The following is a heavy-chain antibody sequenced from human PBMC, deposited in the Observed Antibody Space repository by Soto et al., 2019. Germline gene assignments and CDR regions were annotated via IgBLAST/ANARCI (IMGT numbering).Heavy chain of an antibody. CDR3: VHRGPVDETGMGFDF. D-gene: IGHD3-9*01. CDR2: VYWDGDK. CDR1: GFSLNSRGVG. V-gene: IGHV2-5*02. Sequence: SGPTLVNPTQTLTLTCTFSGFSLNSRGVGVGWVRQPPGKALEWLAIVYWDGDKRYRPSLRSRLSIRKDTPKNQVVLTLTNTDPVDTATYYCVHRGPVDETGMGFDFWGQGSLVTVSS. J-gene: IGHJ4*02.